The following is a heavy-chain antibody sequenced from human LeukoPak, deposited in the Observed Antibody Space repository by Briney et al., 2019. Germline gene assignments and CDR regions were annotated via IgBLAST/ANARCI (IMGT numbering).Heavy chain of an antibody. D-gene: IGHD3-22*01. Sequence: ASVKVSCKASGYTFTSYDINWVRQAPGQGLEWMGWMNPNSGNTGYAQKFQGRVTITRNTSISTAYMELSSLRSEDTAVYYCARGTKTYYYDSSGYLTVDYWGQGTLVTVSS. V-gene: IGHV1-8*01. CDR1: GYTFTSYD. J-gene: IGHJ4*02. CDR3: ARGTKTYYYDSSGYLTVDY. CDR2: MNPNSGNT.